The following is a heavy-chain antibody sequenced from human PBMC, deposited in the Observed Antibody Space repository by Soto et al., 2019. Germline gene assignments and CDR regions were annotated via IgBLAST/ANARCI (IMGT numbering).Heavy chain of an antibody. D-gene: IGHD5-18*01. V-gene: IGHV4-4*01. CDR1: GGSISSSNS. CDR3: TSESPRLMQLWPGDGMDV. Sequence: QVQLQESGPGLVKPSGTLSLTCAVSGGSISSSNSWRWVRQPPGKGLEWIGETYQSGSTNYNPSLQTRVTTSVEWTKSQFSLTLSSGTAAETAVYGCTSESPRLMQLWPGDGMDVWGLGTTV. CDR2: TYQSGST. J-gene: IGHJ6*02.